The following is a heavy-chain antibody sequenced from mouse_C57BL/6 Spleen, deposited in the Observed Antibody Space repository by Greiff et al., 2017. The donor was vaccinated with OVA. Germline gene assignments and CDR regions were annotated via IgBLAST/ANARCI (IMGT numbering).Heavy chain of an antibody. D-gene: IGHD3-1*01. J-gene: IGHJ4*01. CDR1: SYAFSSSW. V-gene: IGHV1-82*01. CDR3: ARKGGMGYGYAMDY. CDR2: IYPGDGDT. Sequence: QVQLQQSGPELVKPGASVKISCKASSYAFSSSWMNWVKQRPGKGLEWIGRIYPGDGDTNYNGKFKGKATLTADKSSSTAYMQLSSLTSEDSAVYFCARKGGMGYGYAMDYWGQGTSVTVSS.